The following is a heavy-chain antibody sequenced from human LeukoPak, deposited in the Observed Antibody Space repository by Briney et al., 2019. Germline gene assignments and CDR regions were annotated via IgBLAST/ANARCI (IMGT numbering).Heavy chain of an antibody. Sequence: PSETLSLTCTVSGGSISSSSYYWGWIRQPPGKGLEWIGSIYYSGSTYYNPSLKSRVTISVDTSKNQFSLKLSSVTAADTAVYYCARAGGTTLKQPTYYMDVWGKGTTVTVSS. CDR3: ARAGGTTLKQPTYYMDV. CDR2: IYYSGST. D-gene: IGHD4-11*01. V-gene: IGHV4-39*07. J-gene: IGHJ6*03. CDR1: GGSISSSSYY.